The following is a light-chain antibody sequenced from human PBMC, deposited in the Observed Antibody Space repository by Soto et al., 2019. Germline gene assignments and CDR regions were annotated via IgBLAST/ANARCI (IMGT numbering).Light chain of an antibody. CDR3: CSYAGSRYYV. Sequence: QSVLTQPASVSGSPGQSITISCTGTSSDVGSYNLVSWYQQHPGKAPKLMIYEGSKRPSGVSNRFSGSKSGNTASLTISGLQAEDEVDYYCCSYAGSRYYVFGTGTKVTVL. V-gene: IGLV2-23*01. CDR2: EGS. J-gene: IGLJ1*01. CDR1: SSDVGSYNL.